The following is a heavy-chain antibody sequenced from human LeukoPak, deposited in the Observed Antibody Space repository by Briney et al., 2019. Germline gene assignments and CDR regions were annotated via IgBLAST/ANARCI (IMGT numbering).Heavy chain of an antibody. J-gene: IGHJ4*02. D-gene: IGHD2-21*02. Sequence: GGSLRLSCAASGFTFSDFYMSWIRQAPGKGLEWLSYFSSSGTTFYYADSVKGRFTISRDNSKNTLYLQMNSLRAEDTAVYYCARGAGGDYYFDYWGQGTLVTVSS. CDR1: GFTFSDFY. V-gene: IGHV3-11*04. CDR2: FSSSGTTF. CDR3: ARGAGGDYYFDY.